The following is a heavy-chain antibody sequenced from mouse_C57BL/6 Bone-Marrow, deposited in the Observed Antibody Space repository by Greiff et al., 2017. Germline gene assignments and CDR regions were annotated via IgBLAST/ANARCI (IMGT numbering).Heavy chain of an antibody. V-gene: IGHV7-1*01. D-gene: IGHD3-2*02. J-gene: IGHJ3*01. CDR2: SRNKANDYTT. CDR3: AAGSSGTAWFAY. CDR1: GFTFSDFY. Sequence: EVQLVESGGGLVQSGRSLRLSCATSGFTFSDFYMEWVRQAPGKGLEWIAASRNKANDYTTEYSASVKGRFIVSRATSQSILYLQKNALRAADTSVYYCAAGSSGTAWFAYWGQGTLVTVSA.